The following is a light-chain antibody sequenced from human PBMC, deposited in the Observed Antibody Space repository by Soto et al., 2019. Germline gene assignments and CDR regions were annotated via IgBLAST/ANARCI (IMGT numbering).Light chain of an antibody. J-gene: IGKJ5*01. CDR3: QQYGTSPIT. CDR2: GAS. CDR1: QTVSSY. Sequence: ENVLTQSAGTLSLYPGERATLSCRASQTVSSYLTWYQQRPGQAPRLLIYGASKRATGIPDRFSGSGSGTDFTLTISRLEPEDFALYYCQQYGTSPITFGQGTRLEIK. V-gene: IGKV3-20*01.